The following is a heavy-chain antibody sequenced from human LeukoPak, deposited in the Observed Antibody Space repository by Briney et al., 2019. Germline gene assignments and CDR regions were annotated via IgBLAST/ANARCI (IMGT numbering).Heavy chain of an antibody. CDR1: GYTFTSYA. CDR3: ARDFTGYGDHDAFGFDP. D-gene: IGHD4-17*01. Sequence: GASVKVSCKASGYTFTSYAMNWVRQAPGRGLEWMGWTNTNTGNATYAQGFTGRFVFSLDTSVSTAYLQISSLKAEDTAVYYCARDFTGYGDHDAFGFDPRGHGTLVT. CDR2: TNTNTGNA. V-gene: IGHV7-4-1*02. J-gene: IGHJ5*02.